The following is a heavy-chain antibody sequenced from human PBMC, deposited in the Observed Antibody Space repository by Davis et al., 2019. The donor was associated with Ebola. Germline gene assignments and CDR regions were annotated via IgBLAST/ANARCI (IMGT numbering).Heavy chain of an antibody. CDR2: IYSSGTT. CDR3: ARGPMTTVTPYDY. D-gene: IGHD4-17*01. Sequence: GESLKISCAASGFTFSSFWMSWVRQAPGKGLEWVSVIYSSGTTYYADSVKGRFTISRDSSKNTLYVQMNGLRAEDTAVYYCARGPMTTVTPYDYWGQGTPVTVSS. V-gene: IGHV3-53*01. J-gene: IGHJ4*02. CDR1: GFTFSSFW.